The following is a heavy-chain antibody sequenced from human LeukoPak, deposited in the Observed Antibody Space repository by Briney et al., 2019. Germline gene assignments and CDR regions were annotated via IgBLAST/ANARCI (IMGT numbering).Heavy chain of an antibody. V-gene: IGHV3-30-3*01. D-gene: IGHD6-13*01. J-gene: IGHJ3*02. CDR3: ARDGYPGAFDI. CDR2: ISYDGSNK. CDR1: GFTFSSYA. Sequence: GGSLRLSCAASGFTFSSYAMHWVRQAPGKGLEWVAVISYDGSNKYYADSVKGRFTISRDNSKNTLYLQVNSLRAEDTAVYYCARDGYPGAFDIWGQGTMVTVSS.